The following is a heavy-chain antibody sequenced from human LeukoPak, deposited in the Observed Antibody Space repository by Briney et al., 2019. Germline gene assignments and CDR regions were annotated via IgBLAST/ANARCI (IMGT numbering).Heavy chain of an antibody. CDR1: NGYISNSNFY. J-gene: IGHJ4*02. CDR3: ARRGLLWFGELLTPWDY. CDR2: IFYDGSS. Sequence: SETLSLTCTVSNGYISNSNFYWGWIRQPPGKGLEWIGSIFYDGSSDYNPSLKSRVTISVDTSKNQFSLKLSSVTAADTAVYYCARRGLLWFGELLTPWDYWGQGTLVTVSS. D-gene: IGHD3-10*01. V-gene: IGHV4-39*07.